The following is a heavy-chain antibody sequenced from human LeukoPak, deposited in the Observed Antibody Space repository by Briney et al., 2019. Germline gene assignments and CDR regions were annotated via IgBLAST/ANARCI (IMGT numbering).Heavy chain of an antibody. CDR3: ARADYGVFDY. Sequence: SETLSLTCAVSGVSISSGGYSWSWIRQPPGKGLEWIGYIYHSGSTYYNPSLKSRVTISVDRSKNQFSLKLSSVTAADTAVYYCARADYGVFDYWGQGTLVTVSS. V-gene: IGHV4-30-2*01. J-gene: IGHJ4*02. D-gene: IGHD4-17*01. CDR2: IYHSGST. CDR1: GVSISSGGYS.